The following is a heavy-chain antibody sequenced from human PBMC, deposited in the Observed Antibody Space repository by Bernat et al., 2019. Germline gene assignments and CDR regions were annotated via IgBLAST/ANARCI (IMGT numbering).Heavy chain of an antibody. CDR1: GFTFSNSD. D-gene: IGHD2-15*01. CDR3: AIPLGGYCTGGSCYSMPLNN. Sequence: QVQLVESGGGVVQPGRSLRLSCAASGFTFSNSDMHWVRQAPGKGLEWVALISYDGSNKYYADSVKGRFTISRDNSENTLFLHINSLRPEDAAVYYCAIPLGGYCTGGSCYSMPLNNWDQGTLVTVSS. V-gene: IGHV3-30*03. J-gene: IGHJ4*02. CDR2: ISYDGSNK.